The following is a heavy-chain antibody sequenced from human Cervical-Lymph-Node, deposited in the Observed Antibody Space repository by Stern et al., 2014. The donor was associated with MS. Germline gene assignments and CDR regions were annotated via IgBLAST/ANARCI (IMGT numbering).Heavy chain of an antibody. J-gene: IGHJ5*02. D-gene: IGHD3-3*01. Sequence: EVQLVESGGGLVKPGRSLRLSCTASRFTFGDYAMSWFRQAPGKGLELVGFIRSKAYGGTTEYAASVKGRFTISRDDSKSIAYLQMNSLKTEDTAVYYCARGVTIFGVVGGAFDPWGQGTLVTVSS. V-gene: IGHV3-49*05. CDR2: IRSKAYGGTT. CDR3: ARGVTIFGVVGGAFDP. CDR1: RFTFGDYA.